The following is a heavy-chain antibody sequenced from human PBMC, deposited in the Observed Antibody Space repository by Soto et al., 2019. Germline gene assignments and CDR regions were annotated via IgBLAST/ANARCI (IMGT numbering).Heavy chain of an antibody. D-gene: IGHD6-19*01. Sequence: GGSLRLSCAASGFIFSSYAMHWVRQAPGKGLEWVSVISASGSSTYYADSVKGRFTISRDNSKNTLYLQMNSLRAEDTAVYYCAKVSGYTSGYFDYWGQGTLVTVSS. CDR2: ISASGSST. CDR1: GFIFSSYA. CDR3: AKVSGYTSGYFDY. J-gene: IGHJ4*02. V-gene: IGHV3-23*01.